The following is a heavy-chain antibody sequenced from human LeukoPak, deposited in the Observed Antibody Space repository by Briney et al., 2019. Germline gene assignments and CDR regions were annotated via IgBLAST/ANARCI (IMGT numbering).Heavy chain of an antibody. D-gene: IGHD5-24*01. CDR3: ARGWMATTHYFDY. CDR2: IYPGDSDT. Sequence: GESLKISCKGSGYSFTSYWIGWVRQMPGKVLEWMGIIYPGDSDTRYSPSFQGQVTISADKSISTAYLQWSSLKASDTAMYYCARGWMATTHYFDYWGQGTLVTVSS. J-gene: IGHJ4*02. CDR1: GYSFTSYW. V-gene: IGHV5-51*01.